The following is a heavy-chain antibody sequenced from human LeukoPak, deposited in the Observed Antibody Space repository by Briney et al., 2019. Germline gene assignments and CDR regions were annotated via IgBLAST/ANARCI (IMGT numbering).Heavy chain of an antibody. Sequence: GGSLRLSCAASGFRFSVYAMSWVRQAPGKGLEWVSSISGSGGRTYYTNSVKGRFTISRENFKNTVYLEMNNLGAEDTALYYCAKGGQDFDFWRFDYWGQGNLVIVSS. CDR1: GFRFSVYA. CDR2: ISGSGGRT. J-gene: IGHJ4*02. CDR3: AKGGQDFDFWRFDY. V-gene: IGHV3-23*01. D-gene: IGHD3-3*01.